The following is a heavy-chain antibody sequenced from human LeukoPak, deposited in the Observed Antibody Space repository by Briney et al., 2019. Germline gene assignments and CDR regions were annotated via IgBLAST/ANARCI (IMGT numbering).Heavy chain of an antibody. CDR3: ARGRGTVRDIVVVPAAPSRAEYFQH. J-gene: IGHJ1*01. Sequence: SGGSLRLSCAASGFTFSTYYMIWVRQAPGKGLEWVANINQDGSQKYHVDSVKGRFTISRDNAKNSLYLQMNSLRAEDTAVYYCARGRGTVRDIVVVPAAPSRAEYFQHWGQGTLVTVSS. CDR1: GFTFSTYY. V-gene: IGHV3-7*04. CDR2: INQDGSQK. D-gene: IGHD2-2*01.